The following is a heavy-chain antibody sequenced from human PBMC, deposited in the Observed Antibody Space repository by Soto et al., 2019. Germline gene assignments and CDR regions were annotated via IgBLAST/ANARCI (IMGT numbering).Heavy chain of an antibody. D-gene: IGHD3-22*01. J-gene: IGHJ5*02. V-gene: IGHV3-11*01. CDR2: ISSGGTTI. CDR3: ATKGGGYYFQFDP. Sequence: GGSLRLSCAASGFTFSDYYMSWIRQAPGKGLEWVSYISSGGTTIYYADSVKGRFTISRDDAKNSLFLQMNSLRPEDTAVYFCATKGGGYYFQFDPWGQGTLVTVSS. CDR1: GFTFSDYY.